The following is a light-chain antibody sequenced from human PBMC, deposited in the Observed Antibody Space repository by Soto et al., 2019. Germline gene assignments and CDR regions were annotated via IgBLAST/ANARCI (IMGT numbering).Light chain of an antibody. J-gene: IGKJ4*01. CDR3: QQYGSSPT. Sequence: EIVLTQSPGTLSLSPGERATLSCRASQSVSSSYLAWYQQKPGQAPRLLIYGASVRATGIPDRFSGSGSGIDSTLTISRLEPEDFAVYYCQQYGSSPTFGGGTRVEIK. CDR2: GAS. CDR1: QSVSSSY. V-gene: IGKV3-20*01.